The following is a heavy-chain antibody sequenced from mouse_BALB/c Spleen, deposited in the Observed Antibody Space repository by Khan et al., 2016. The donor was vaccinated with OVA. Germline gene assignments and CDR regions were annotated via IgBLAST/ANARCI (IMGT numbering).Heavy chain of an antibody. Sequence: QVQLKESGAELMKPGASVTISCKATGYTFSMYWIEWVKQRPGHGLEWIGDILPGSVSTNNNEKFKGKATFTAETSSNTAYMELSSLTSEDSAVYYCARGGYNPAMDYWGQGTSVTVSS. D-gene: IGHD1-3*01. CDR3: ARGGYNPAMDY. J-gene: IGHJ4*01. CDR1: GYTFSMYW. CDR2: ILPGSVST. V-gene: IGHV1-9*01.